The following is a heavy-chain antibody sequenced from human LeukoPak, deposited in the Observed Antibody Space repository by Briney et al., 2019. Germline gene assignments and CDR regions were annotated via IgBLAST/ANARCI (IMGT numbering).Heavy chain of an antibody. V-gene: IGHV3-30*04. D-gene: IGHD6-19*01. Sequence: GGSLRLSCAASGFTFSRLVLHGVPRAQARGRGGGAVISSDGSNKYYAGSVEGRFTISRDNYNNTLLLQMNSLRAEDSAVFYCARTDTSGWSRPLDCWGQGTLVTVSS. CDR2: ISSDGSNK. J-gene: IGHJ4*02. CDR3: ARTDTSGWSRPLDC. CDR1: GFTFSRLV.